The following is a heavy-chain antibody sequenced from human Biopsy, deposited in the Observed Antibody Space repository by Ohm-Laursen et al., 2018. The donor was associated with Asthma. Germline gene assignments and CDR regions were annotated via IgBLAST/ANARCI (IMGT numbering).Heavy chain of an antibody. CDR1: GGTFNTYV. Sequence: SVKVSCTSLGGTFNTYVIGWVRQAPGQGLEWMGEINSVFGTTTYPQKFQDRVTITADDSTSTVYMELSSLRSEDTAVYYCARKAGSCISRTCYSLDFWGQGTLVTVSS. J-gene: IGHJ4*02. V-gene: IGHV1-69*01. D-gene: IGHD2-2*01. CDR3: ARKAGSCISRTCYSLDF. CDR2: INSVFGTT.